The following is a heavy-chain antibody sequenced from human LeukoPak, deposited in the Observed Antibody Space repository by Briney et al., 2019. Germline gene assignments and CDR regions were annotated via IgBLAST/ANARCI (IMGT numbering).Heavy chain of an antibody. CDR1: GGSISSYY. CDR3: ARGYYYDSSGPLDAFDI. V-gene: IGHV4-59*12. D-gene: IGHD3-22*01. Sequence: PSETLSLTCTVSGGSISSYYWSWIRQPPGKGLEWIGYIYYSGSTNYNPSLKSRVTISVDTSKNQFSLKLSSVTAADTAVYYCARGYYYDSSGPLDAFDIWGQGTMVTVSS. CDR2: IYYSGST. J-gene: IGHJ3*02.